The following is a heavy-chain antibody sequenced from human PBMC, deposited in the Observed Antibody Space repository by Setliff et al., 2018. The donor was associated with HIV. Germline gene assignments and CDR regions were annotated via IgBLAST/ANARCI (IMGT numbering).Heavy chain of an antibody. J-gene: IGHJ4*02. V-gene: IGHV4-59*08. CDR2: FANDGST. D-gene: IGHD3-10*01. Sequence: LSLTCSVSGDAISPYYWSRIRQPPGKGLEWIGYFANDGSTNYNPPLKSRLSISVDTSKNEVSLKLTSVTAADTAMYYCTRHLPVYYGSGVSYYFDYWGQGILVTVSS. CDR3: TRHLPVYYGSGVSYYFDY. CDR1: GDAISPYY.